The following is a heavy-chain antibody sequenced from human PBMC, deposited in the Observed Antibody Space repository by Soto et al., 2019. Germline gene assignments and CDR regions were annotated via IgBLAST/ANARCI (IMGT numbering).Heavy chain of an antibody. CDR2: ISSHGDST. D-gene: IGHD5-12*01. Sequence: EVQLVESGGGLVQPGGSLRLSCAASGFTFRNYAMHWVRQAPGKGLEYVSAISSHGDSTYYANSVKGRFTISRDNTKNTLYLQMGSLRTEDMDLYYCARRDGYNSDYWGQGTLVTVSS. CDR1: GFTFRNYA. CDR3: ARRDGYNSDY. J-gene: IGHJ4*02. V-gene: IGHV3-64*01.